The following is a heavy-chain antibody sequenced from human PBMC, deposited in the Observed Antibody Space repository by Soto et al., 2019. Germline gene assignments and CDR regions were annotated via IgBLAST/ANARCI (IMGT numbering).Heavy chain of an antibody. J-gene: IGHJ4*02. CDR3: AHSLIPNWGSRGAFDY. V-gene: IGHV2-5*02. D-gene: IGHD7-27*01. CDR2: IYWDDDK. Sequence: QITLKESGPTLVKPTQTLTLTCTFSGFSLSTSGVGVGWIRQPPGKALEWLALIYWDDDKRYSPSLKSRLTITKHTFKSPVVLTMPNLDPVDTATYYCAHSLIPNWGSRGAFDYWGQGTLVTVSS. CDR1: GFSLSTSGVG.